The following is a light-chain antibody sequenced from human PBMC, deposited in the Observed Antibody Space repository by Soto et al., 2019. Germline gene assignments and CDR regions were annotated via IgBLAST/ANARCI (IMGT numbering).Light chain of an antibody. CDR3: QQRSDWPPT. J-gene: IGKJ1*01. CDR1: QSISSY. Sequence: PGERATLSCRASQSISSYLAWFQQKPGQAPRLLIYDASNRATGIPARFSGSGSGTDFTLTISSLEPEDFAVYFCQQRSDWPPTFGQGTKVEVK. CDR2: DAS. V-gene: IGKV3-11*01.